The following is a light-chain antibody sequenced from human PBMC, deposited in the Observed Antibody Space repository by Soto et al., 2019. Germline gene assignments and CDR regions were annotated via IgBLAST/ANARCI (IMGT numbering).Light chain of an antibody. CDR2: NNS. Sequence: QSVLTQPPSASGTPGQRVTISCSGNNSNIGSNVVNWYRQLPGTAPKLLIHNNSHRPSGVPDRFSGSKSGTSASLAISGLQSEDEADYHCAAWDDSLNGLVFGGGTKLTVL. J-gene: IGLJ3*02. CDR1: NSNIGSNV. V-gene: IGLV1-44*01. CDR3: AAWDDSLNGLV.